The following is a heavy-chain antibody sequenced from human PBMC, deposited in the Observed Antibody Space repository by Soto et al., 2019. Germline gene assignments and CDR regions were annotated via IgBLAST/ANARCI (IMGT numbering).Heavy chain of an antibody. V-gene: IGHV4-39*07. CDR3: ARGRITIFGVAAPLLDV. Sequence: SETLSLTCTVSGGSISSSSYYWGWIRQPPGKGLEWIGNIYYSGSTYYNPSLKSRVTISVDTSKNQFSLKLSSVTAADTAVYYCARGRITIFGVAAPLLDVWGKGTTVTVSS. CDR2: IYYSGST. J-gene: IGHJ6*04. D-gene: IGHD3-3*01. CDR1: GGSISSSSYY.